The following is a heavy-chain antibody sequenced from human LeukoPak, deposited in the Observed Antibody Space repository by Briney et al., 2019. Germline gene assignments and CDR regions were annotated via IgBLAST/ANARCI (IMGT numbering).Heavy chain of an antibody. CDR3: ARGIAAAASFFDY. D-gene: IGHD6-13*01. J-gene: IGHJ4*02. CDR2: INHSGST. Sequence: PSETLSLTCAVYGGSFSGYYWSWIRQPPGKGLEWIGEINHSGSTNYNPSLKSRVTISVDTSKNQLSLKLSSVTAADTAVYYCARGIAAAASFFDYWGQGTLVTVSS. CDR1: GGSFSGYY. V-gene: IGHV4-34*01.